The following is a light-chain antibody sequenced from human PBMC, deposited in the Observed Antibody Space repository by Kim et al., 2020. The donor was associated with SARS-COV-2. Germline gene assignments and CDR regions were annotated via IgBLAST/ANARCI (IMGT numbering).Light chain of an antibody. V-gene: IGLV3-19*01. J-gene: IGLJ2*01. CDR1: SLRSYY. Sequence: SSELTQYPAVSVALGQTVRITCQGDSLRSYYATWYQQKPGQAPVLVIYGNTNRPSGIPDRFSGSTSGNTASLTITGAQAEDEADYYCNSRDSSGDHVVFGGGTKLTVL. CDR3: NSRDSSGDHVV. CDR2: GNT.